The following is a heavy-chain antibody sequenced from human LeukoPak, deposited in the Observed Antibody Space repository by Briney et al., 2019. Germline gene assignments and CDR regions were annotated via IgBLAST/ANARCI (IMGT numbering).Heavy chain of an antibody. CDR2: ISDSGGST. CDR1: GFTFSNYA. V-gene: IGHV3-23*01. Sequence: GGSLRLSCAASGFTFSNYAMTWVRQAPREGLEWVSTISDSGGSTYYADSVKGRFTISRDNSKNTLYLQMNSLRAEDTAIHYCAKVPYSDYGSGKPPFMDVWGQGTTVAVSS. D-gene: IGHD3-10*01. J-gene: IGHJ6*02. CDR3: AKVPYSDYGSGKPPFMDV.